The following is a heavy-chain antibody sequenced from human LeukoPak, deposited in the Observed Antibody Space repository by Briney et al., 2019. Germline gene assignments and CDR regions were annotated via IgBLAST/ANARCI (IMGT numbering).Heavy chain of an antibody. V-gene: IGHV3-74*01. Sequence: GGSLRLSCAASGFTFSSYWMHWVRQAPGKGLVWVSRINSGGSSTSYADSVKGRFTISRDNAKNTLYLQMNSLRAEDTAVYYCARIMVWWGEYDAFDIWGQGTMVTVSS. CDR3: ARIMVWWGEYDAFDI. CDR2: INSGGSST. J-gene: IGHJ3*02. D-gene: IGHD2-8*01. CDR1: GFTFSSYW.